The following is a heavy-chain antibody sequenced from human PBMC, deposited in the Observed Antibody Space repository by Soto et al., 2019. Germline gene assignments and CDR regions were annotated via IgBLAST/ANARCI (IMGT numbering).Heavy chain of an antibody. CDR2: IGTAGDT. D-gene: IGHD2-15*01. J-gene: IGHJ4*02. CDR1: GFTFSSYD. CDR3: AREVRYCTGGSCYSEFDY. V-gene: IGHV3-13*01. Sequence: GGSLRLSCAASGFTFSSYDMNWVRQATGKGLEWVSAIGTAGDTYYPGSVKGRFTISRENAKNSLYLQMNSLRAGDTAVYYCAREVRYCTGGSCYSEFDYWGQGT.